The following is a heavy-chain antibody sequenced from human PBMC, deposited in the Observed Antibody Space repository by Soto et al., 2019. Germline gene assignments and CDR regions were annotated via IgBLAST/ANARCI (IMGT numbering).Heavy chain of an antibody. D-gene: IGHD2-21*01. CDR2: TYYSGNA. CDR1: GGSIRGSSYY. J-gene: IGHJ6*02. CDR3: VRPPDYSGMDV. Sequence: QLQLQESGPGLVRSSETLSLTCTVSGGSIRGSSYYWGWIRQPPGKGLEWIGSTYYSGNAYYDPSLKSRVTISVDTSKNQFSLKLSSVTAADTAVYYCVRPPDYSGMDVWGQGTTVTVAS. V-gene: IGHV4-39*01.